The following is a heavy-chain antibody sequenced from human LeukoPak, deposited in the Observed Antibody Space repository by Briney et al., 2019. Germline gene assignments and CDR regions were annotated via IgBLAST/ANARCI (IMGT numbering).Heavy chain of an antibody. J-gene: IGHJ5*02. V-gene: IGHV4-38-2*02. CDR1: GYSISSGYY. CDR3: ARGYSSSWYYNWFDP. Sequence: SETLSLTCTVSGYSISSGYYWAWLRQSPGKGLEWIGNVYYDGRTYYNPSLKSRVTISVDTSTNQFSLKLSSVTATDTALYYCARGYSSSWYYNWFDPWGQGTLVTVSS. D-gene: IGHD6-13*01. CDR2: VYYDGRT.